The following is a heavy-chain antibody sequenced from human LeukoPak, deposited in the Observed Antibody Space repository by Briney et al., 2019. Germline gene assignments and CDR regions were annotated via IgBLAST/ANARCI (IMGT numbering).Heavy chain of an antibody. D-gene: IGHD6-19*01. CDR3: ARAYSSGLIDY. CDR1: GYTFTSYD. Sequence: ASVKVSCKASGYTFTSYDINWVQQATGQGLEWMGWMNPNSGNTGYAQRFQGRVTMTRNTSISTAYMELSSLRSEDTAVYYCARAYSSGLIDYWGQGTLVTVSS. V-gene: IGHV1-8*01. CDR2: MNPNSGNT. J-gene: IGHJ4*02.